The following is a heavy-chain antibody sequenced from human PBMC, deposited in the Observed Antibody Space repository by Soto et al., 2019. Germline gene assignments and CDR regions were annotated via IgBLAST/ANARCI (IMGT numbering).Heavy chain of an antibody. CDR2: IYSGGST. CDR3: ARTVVVVTATPGAFDI. CDR1: WLIVISNY. V-gene: IGHV3-53*01. Sequence: GGSLRLSCASAWLIVISNYMSSVRQAPGKGLEWVSVIYSGGSTYYADSVKVRFTITRDNSKNTLYLQMNSLRAEDTAVYYCARTVVVVTATPGAFDIWGQGTMVTVSS. D-gene: IGHD2-15*01. J-gene: IGHJ3*02.